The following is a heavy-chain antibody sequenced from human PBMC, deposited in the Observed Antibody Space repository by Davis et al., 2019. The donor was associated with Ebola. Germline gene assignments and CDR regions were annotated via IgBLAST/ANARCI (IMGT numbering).Heavy chain of an antibody. V-gene: IGHV3-30*01. D-gene: IGHD6-13*01. Sequence: SVKGRLTISRDDSKNTLFLQMNSLRAEDTAVYYCARGISSSLYWGMDVWGQGTTVTVSS. J-gene: IGHJ6*02. CDR3: ARGISSSLYWGMDV.